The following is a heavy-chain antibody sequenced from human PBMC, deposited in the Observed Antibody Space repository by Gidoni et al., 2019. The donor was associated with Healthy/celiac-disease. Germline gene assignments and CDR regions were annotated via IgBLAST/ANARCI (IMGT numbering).Heavy chain of an antibody. V-gene: IGHV3-9*01. J-gene: IGHJ4*02. Sequence: EVQLVESGGGLVQPGSSLRLSCAASGFTFDDYAMHWVRQAPGKGLEWVSGISWNSGSIGYADSVKGRFTISRDNAKNSLYLQMNSLRAEDTALYYCAKGKGAMVRGVIITLFDYWGQGTLVTVSS. D-gene: IGHD3-10*01. CDR2: ISWNSGSI. CDR1: GFTFDDYA. CDR3: AKGKGAMVRGVIITLFDY.